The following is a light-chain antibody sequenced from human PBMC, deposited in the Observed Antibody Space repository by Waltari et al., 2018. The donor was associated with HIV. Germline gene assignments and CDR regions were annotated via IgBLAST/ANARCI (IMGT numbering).Light chain of an antibody. CDR3: QVWEPTSDHVV. Sequence: SYVLTQETSVSVAPGKTARITCVGNNIGMKTVHWYQRKPGQAPVRVMYDDSNRPSGIAERFSGANSGNTATLTINRVEVGDEADYYCQVWEPTSDHVVFGGGSRLIVL. V-gene: IGLV3-21*03. CDR1: NIGMKT. CDR2: DDS. J-gene: IGLJ2*01.